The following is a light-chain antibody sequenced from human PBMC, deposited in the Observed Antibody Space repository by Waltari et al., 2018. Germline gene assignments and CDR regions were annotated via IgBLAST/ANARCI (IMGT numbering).Light chain of an antibody. CDR1: NIESKS. J-gene: IGLJ1*01. V-gene: IGLV3-21*01. CDR2: YDN. Sequence: SYVLPQPPSVSVAPGETARITCGGNNIESKSVHWYRQRQGQAPVVVISYDNDRAAGIPERFSGSNSGNTATLTISRVEAGDEADYYCQVWDANTDPGVFGTGTEVTVL. CDR3: QVWDANTDPGV.